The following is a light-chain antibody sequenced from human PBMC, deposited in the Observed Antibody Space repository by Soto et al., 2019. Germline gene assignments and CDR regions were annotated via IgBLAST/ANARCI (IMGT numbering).Light chain of an antibody. CDR3: CSYAGSSTLV. CDR2: EVS. CDR1: SSDVGSYNL. V-gene: IGLV2-23*02. J-gene: IGLJ3*02. Sequence: QSALTQPASVSGSPGQSITISCTGTSSDVGSYNLVSWYQQHPGKAPKLMIYEVSKRPSGVSNRFSGSKSGNTPSLTISGLQAEDEADYYCCSYAGSSTLVFGGGTKVTVL.